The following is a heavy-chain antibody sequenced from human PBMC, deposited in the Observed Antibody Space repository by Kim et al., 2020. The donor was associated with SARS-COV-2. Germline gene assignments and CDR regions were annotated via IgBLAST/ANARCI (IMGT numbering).Heavy chain of an antibody. Sequence: SETLSLTCTVSGGSISSGSYYWSWIRQPAGKGLEWIGRIYTSGSTNYNPSLKSRVTISVDTSKNQFSLKLSSVTAADTAVYYCAREFRVRGVIISPSFDYWGQGTLVTVSS. CDR1: GGSISSGSYY. V-gene: IGHV4-61*02. J-gene: IGHJ4*02. D-gene: IGHD3-10*01. CDR2: IYTSGST. CDR3: AREFRVRGVIISPSFDY.